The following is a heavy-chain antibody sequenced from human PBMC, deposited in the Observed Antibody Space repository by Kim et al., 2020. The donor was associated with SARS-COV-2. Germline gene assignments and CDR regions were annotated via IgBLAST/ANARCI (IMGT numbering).Heavy chain of an antibody. D-gene: IGHD1-1*01. V-gene: IGHV3-33*08. J-gene: IGHJ3*01. CDR2: IWYSGSNK. Sequence: GGSLRLSCAASGFTFSSYGMHWVRQAPGKGLEWVSVIWYSGSNKYYADSVKGRFTISRDNSKNTLYLQMNSLRAEDTAVYYCARDGNRAFDLWGQGTLVTVSS. CDR1: GFTFSSYG. CDR3: ARDGNRAFDL.